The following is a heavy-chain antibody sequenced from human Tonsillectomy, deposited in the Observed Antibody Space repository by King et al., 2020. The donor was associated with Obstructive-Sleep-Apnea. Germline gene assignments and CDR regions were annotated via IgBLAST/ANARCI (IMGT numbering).Heavy chain of an antibody. V-gene: IGHV4-31*03. CDR2: IYYSGST. Sequence: MQLQESGPGLVKPSQTLSLTCTVSGGSINSGGYYWTWIRQHPGKGLEWIGYIYYSGSTSYNPSLKSRVSISVDTSKKQFSLRLSSVTAADTAVYSCARGREYYYDRSAYIDYWGQGTLVTVSS. D-gene: IGHD3-22*01. CDR3: ARGREYYYDRSAYIDY. CDR1: GGSINSGGYY. J-gene: IGHJ4*02.